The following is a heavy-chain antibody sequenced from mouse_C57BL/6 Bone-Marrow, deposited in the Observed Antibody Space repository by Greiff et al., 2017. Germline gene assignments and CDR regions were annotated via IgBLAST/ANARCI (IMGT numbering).Heavy chain of an antibody. CDR1: GYTFTDYY. V-gene: IGHV1-26*01. J-gene: IGHJ3*01. CDR3: ARRTWFAY. Sequence: VQLKQSGPELVKPGASVKISCKASGYTFTDYYMNWVKQSHGKSLEWIGDINPNNGGTSYNQKFKGKATLTVDKSSSTAYMELRSLTSEDSAVYYCARRTWFAYWGQGTLVTVSA. CDR2: INPNNGGT.